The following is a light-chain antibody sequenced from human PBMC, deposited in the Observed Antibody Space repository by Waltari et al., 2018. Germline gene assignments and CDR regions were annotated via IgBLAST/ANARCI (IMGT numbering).Light chain of an antibody. CDR2: EVT. V-gene: IGLV2-14*01. CDR3: SSYTSGTTLYV. J-gene: IGLJ1*01. Sequence: QSALTQPASVSGSPGQSITISCTGTSSDVGTYNPASWYQQHPGKAPKLIISEVTDRPSGVSNRFSGSRSGNTASLTISGLQAEDEADYYCSSYTSGTTLYVFGTGTKVTVL. CDR1: SSDVGTYNP.